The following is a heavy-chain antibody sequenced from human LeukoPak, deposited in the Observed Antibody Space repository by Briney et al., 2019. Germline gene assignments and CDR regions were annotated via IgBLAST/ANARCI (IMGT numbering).Heavy chain of an antibody. CDR3: TRFATGTLF. CDR2: ISRDGSST. CDR1: GFTFSSYW. Sequence: GGSLRLSCAASGFTFSSYWMHWVRQAPGKGLVWVSRISRDGSSTSYADSVKGRFTISRDNAKNALYLQMNSLRAEDTAVYHCTRFATGTLFWGLGTLVTVSS. V-gene: IGHV3-74*01. J-gene: IGHJ4*02. D-gene: IGHD6-13*01.